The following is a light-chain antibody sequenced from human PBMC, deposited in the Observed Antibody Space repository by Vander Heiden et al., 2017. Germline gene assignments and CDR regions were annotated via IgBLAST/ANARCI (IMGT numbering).Light chain of an antibody. CDR3: QQYYSTPLI. J-gene: IGKJ4*01. V-gene: IGKV4-1*01. CDR2: WAS. Sequence: DIVMTQSPDSLAVSLGERATINCKSSQSVLYSSNNKNYLAWYQQKPGQPPKLLIYWASTRESGVPDRFSGSGSGTDFTLTINSLQAEDVAVYYCQQYYSTPLIFGGGTKVGI. CDR1: QSVLYSSNNKNY.